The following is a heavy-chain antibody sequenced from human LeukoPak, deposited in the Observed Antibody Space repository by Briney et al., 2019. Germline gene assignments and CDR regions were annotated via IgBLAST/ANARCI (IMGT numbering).Heavy chain of an antibody. Sequence: SETLSLTCTVSGGSISSSNFYWGWNRQPPGKGLEWIGSISYSGSTYYNPSLKSRVTISVDTSKNQFSLRLSSVTAADTAVFYCARTVRFLDPYGLDVWGQGTTVTVSS. CDR3: ARTVRFLDPYGLDV. J-gene: IGHJ6*02. V-gene: IGHV4-39*01. CDR1: GGSISSSNFY. CDR2: ISYSGST. D-gene: IGHD3-3*01.